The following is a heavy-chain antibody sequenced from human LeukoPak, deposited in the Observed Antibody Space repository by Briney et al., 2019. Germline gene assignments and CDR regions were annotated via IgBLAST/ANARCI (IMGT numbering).Heavy chain of an antibody. CDR2: ISGSGGST. CDR3: AKDHYYDSSGPIDY. D-gene: IGHD3-22*01. Sequence: GGSLRLSCAASGFTFSSYAMSWVRQAPGKGLEWVSAISGSGGSTYYADSVKGRFTISRDTSKNTLYLQMNSLRAEDTAVYYCAKDHYYDSSGPIDYWGQGTLVTVSS. CDR1: GFTFSSYA. J-gene: IGHJ4*02. V-gene: IGHV3-23*01.